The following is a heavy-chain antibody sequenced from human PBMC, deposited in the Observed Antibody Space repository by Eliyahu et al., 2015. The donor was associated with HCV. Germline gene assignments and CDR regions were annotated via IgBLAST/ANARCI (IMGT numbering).Heavy chain of an antibody. Sequence: EVQLVXSGGGLVQPGGSLRLSCAXXGXXXSSYXMHWVRQAPGKGLEYVSTISSDGGTTYYANSVKGRFTISRDNSKNTLYLQMGSLRTEDMAVYFCARGDYSNYAALLWWGQGTLVIVSS. J-gene: IGHJ4*02. CDR3: ARGDYSNYAALLW. CDR1: GXXXSSYX. CDR2: ISSDGGTT. V-gene: IGHV3-64*01. D-gene: IGHD4-11*01.